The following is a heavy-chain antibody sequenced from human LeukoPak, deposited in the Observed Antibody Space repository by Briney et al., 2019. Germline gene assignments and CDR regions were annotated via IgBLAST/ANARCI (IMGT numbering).Heavy chain of an antibody. Sequence: PGGSLRLSCAASGFTFSSYWMSWVRQAPGKGLEWVANIEQDGSEKYYVDSVRGRFTISRDNAKNSLYLQMNSLRAEDTAVYYCARDPPTGDWLPLFDYWGQGTLVTVSS. CDR2: IEQDGSEK. CDR3: ARDPPTGDWLPLFDY. J-gene: IGHJ4*02. V-gene: IGHV3-7*03. CDR1: GFTFSSYW. D-gene: IGHD3-9*01.